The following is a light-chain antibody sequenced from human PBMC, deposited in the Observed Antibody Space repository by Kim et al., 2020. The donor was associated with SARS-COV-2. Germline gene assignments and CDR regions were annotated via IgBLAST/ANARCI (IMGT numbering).Light chain of an antibody. Sequence: EIEMAQSPATFSVSPGESATLSCRASQSVSAKLAWYQQRPGQAPRLLIYGSSTRATGIPARFSGSGSGTEFTLTISSLQSEDFAVYYCQQYHKWPLTFGGGTKLEI. V-gene: IGKV3-15*01. CDR2: GSS. J-gene: IGKJ4*01. CDR1: QSVSAK. CDR3: QQYHKWPLT.